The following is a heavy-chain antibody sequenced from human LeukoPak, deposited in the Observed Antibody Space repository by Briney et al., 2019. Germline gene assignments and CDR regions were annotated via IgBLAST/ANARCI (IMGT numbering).Heavy chain of an antibody. V-gene: IGHV4-34*01. Sequence: TSETLSLTCAVYGGSFSGYYWSWIRQPPGKGLERIGEINHSGSTNYNPSLKSRVTISVDTSKNQFSLKLSSVTAADTAVYYCARADVMDAFDIWGQGTMVTVSS. J-gene: IGHJ3*02. CDR1: GGSFSGYY. CDR2: INHSGST. D-gene: IGHD2-8*01. CDR3: ARADVMDAFDI.